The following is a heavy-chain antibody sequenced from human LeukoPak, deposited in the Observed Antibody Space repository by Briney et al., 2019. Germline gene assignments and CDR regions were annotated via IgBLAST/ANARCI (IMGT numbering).Heavy chain of an antibody. CDR3: AKQGFGC. CDR1: GFTLSSYA. CDR2: ISGSADNT. J-gene: IGHJ4*02. Sequence: PGGSLRLSCTASGFTLSSYAMSWVRQAPGEGLEWVSTISGSADNTNYAEAVKGGFTISRDNSKNTMYLQMNSLRAEDTAVYYCAKQGFGCWGQGTLVTVSS. V-gene: IGHV3-23*01.